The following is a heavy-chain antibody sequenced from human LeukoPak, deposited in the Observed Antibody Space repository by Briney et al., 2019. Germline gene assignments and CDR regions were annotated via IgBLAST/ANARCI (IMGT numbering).Heavy chain of an antibody. D-gene: IGHD3-22*01. J-gene: IGHJ4*02. Sequence: PGGSLRLSCAASGFTFSDYYMSWIRQAPGKGLEWVSYISSSGSTIYYADSVKGRFTISWDNAKNSLYLQMNSLRAEDTAVYYCARDKGIYDSSGYVFDYWGQGTLVTVSS. CDR2: ISSSGSTI. CDR3: ARDKGIYDSSGYVFDY. V-gene: IGHV3-11*01. CDR1: GFTFSDYY.